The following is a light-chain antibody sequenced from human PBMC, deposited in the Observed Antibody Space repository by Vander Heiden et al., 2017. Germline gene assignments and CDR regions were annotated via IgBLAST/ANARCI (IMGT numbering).Light chain of an antibody. CDR2: QVT. CDR1: SSDVGAYNY. CDR3: SSYTTISTVV. V-gene: IGLV2-14*01. Sequence: QSALHPPASVSGSTGQSIAITCTGPSSDVGAYNYVSWSPTHPAKVTQLITYQVTKRPSAVAELSAGTKATNTALRTTGRLQAEDEAYYYGSSYTTISTVVFGTGTMVTVL. J-gene: IGLJ1*01.